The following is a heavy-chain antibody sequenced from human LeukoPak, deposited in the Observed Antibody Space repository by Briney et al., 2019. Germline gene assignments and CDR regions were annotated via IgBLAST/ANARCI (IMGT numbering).Heavy chain of an antibody. J-gene: IGHJ6*02. V-gene: IGHV4-34*01. CDR2: INHSGST. D-gene: IGHD1-26*01. CDR3: ARGPDPGKVGAAIHYYYGMDV. Sequence: SETLSLTCAVYGGSFSGYYWSWIRQPPGKGLEWIGEINHSGSTNYNPSLKSRVTISVDTSKNQFSLKLSSVTAADTAVYYCARGPDPGKVGAAIHYYYGMDVWGQGTTVTVSS. CDR1: GGSFSGYY.